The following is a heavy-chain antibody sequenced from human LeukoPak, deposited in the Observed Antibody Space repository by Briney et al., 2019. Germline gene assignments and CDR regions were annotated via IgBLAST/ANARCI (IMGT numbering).Heavy chain of an antibody. D-gene: IGHD3-3*01. V-gene: IGHV3-23*01. CDR3: AKDREYYDFWSGYPPFDY. CDR1: GFTFSSYA. Sequence: GGSLRLSCAASGFTFSSYAMSWVRQAPGKGLEWVSAISGSGGSTYYADSVKGRFTISRDNSKNTLYLQMNSLRAEDTAVYYCAKDREYYDFWSGYPPFDYWGQGTLVTVSS. J-gene: IGHJ4*02. CDR2: ISGSGGST.